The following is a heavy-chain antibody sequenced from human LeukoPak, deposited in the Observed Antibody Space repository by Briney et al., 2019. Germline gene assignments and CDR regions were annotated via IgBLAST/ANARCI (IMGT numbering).Heavy chain of an antibody. D-gene: IGHD3-10*01. V-gene: IGHV1-2*02. Sequence: ASVKVSCKASGYTFTGYYMHWVRQAPGQGLEWMGWINPNSGGTNYAQKFQGRVTMTRDTSISTAYMELSRLRSDDTAVYYCARARITMVRGVSGTFDPWGQGTLVTVSS. CDR2: INPNSGGT. CDR1: GYTFTGYY. J-gene: IGHJ5*02. CDR3: ARARITMVRGVSGTFDP.